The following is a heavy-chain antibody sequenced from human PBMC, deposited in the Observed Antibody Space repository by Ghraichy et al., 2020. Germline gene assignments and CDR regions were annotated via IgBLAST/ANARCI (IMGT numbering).Heavy chain of an antibody. V-gene: IGHV1-18*01. CDR1: GYTFTSHG. D-gene: IGHD2-15*01. CDR2: ISAYNGNT. CDR3: ARDCGGSCYFLYYYYGMDV. J-gene: IGHJ6*02. Sequence: ASVKVSCKASGYTFTSHGLSWVRQAPGQGLEWMGWISAYNGNTNYAQKLQGRVTMTTDTSTSTAYMELRSLRSDDTAVYYCARDCGGSCYFLYYYYGMDVWGQGSTDTVSS.